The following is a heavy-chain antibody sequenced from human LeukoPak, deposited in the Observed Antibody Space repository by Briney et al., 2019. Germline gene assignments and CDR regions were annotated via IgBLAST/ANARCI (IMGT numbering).Heavy chain of an antibody. CDR3: ARGAWATRLGS. CDR1: GGSFNGFY. V-gene: IGHV4-34*01. J-gene: IGHJ4*02. CDR2: INHSGST. Sequence: PSETLSLTCAVYGGSFNGFYWSWIRQPPGKGLEWIGEINHSGSTNYNPSLKSRVTISMVPSKQQFSLSLSSVTAADTAVYYCARGAWATRLGSWGLGTPVIVSS. D-gene: IGHD2-15*01.